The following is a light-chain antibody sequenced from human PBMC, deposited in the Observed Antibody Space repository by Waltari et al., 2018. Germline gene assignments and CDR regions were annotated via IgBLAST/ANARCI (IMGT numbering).Light chain of an antibody. J-gene: IGLJ2*01. CDR3: QSYDNNLSAV. CDR1: SSDIRAGSD. V-gene: IGLV1-40*01. CDR2: GNS. Sequence: QSVLTQPPSVSGAPGPRVPISCTGSSSDIRAGSDVHWYQQLPGTAPKLLIYGNSNRPSGVPDRFSGSKSGTSASLAITGLQAEDEADYYCQSYDNNLSAVFGGGTKLTVL.